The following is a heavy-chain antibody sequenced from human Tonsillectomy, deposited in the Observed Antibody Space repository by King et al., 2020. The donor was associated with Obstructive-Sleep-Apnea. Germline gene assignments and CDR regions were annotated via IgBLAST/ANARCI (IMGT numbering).Heavy chain of an antibody. J-gene: IGHJ4*02. CDR3: AKDLGSPTVGTQ. V-gene: IGHV3-72*01. CDR1: GFTFSEHY. D-gene: IGHD4-23*01. CDR2: IKNKDCKYAT. Sequence: QLVQSGGGSVQTGGSLRLSCEASGFTFSEHYMEWVRQAPGKGPEWVGRIKNKDCKYATEYAASVKGRFTISSDDSQNSLYLQRNSLRSEDTAVYYCAKDLGSPTVGTQWGQGTPVTV.